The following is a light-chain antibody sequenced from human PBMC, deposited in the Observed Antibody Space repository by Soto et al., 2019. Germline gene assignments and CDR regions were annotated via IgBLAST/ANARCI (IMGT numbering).Light chain of an antibody. CDR3: CSYAGSYSLV. J-gene: IGLJ3*02. V-gene: IGLV2-11*01. Sequence: QSVLTQPRSVSGSPGQSVTISCTGTSSDVGGYKYVSWYQQHPGKAPKFIIYDVSERPSGVPDRFSGSKSGNTASLTISGLEAEDEADYYCCSYAGSYSLVFGGGTQLTVL. CDR1: SSDVGGYKY. CDR2: DVS.